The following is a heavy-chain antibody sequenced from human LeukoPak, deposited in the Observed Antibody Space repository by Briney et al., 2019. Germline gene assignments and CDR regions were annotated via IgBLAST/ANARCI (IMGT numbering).Heavy chain of an antibody. J-gene: IGHJ4*02. V-gene: IGHV1-2*02. CDR3: ARSLGELWLKYFDY. Sequence: ASVKVSCKASGYTFTGYYMHWVRQAPGQGLEWMGWINPNSGGTNYAQKFQGRVTMTRDTSISTAYMELSRLRSDDTAVYYCARSLGELWLKYFDYWGQGTLVTVSS. D-gene: IGHD3-16*02. CDR1: GYTFTGYY. CDR2: INPNSGGT.